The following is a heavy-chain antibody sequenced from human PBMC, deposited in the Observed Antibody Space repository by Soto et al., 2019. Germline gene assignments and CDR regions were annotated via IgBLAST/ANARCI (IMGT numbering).Heavy chain of an antibody. J-gene: IGHJ4*02. CDR3: ARVGGAF. CDR1: GFTFSSYG. V-gene: IGHV3-33*01. Sequence: QVQLVESGGGVVQPGRSLRLSCAASGFTFSSYGMHWVRQAPGKGLEWVAVIWYDGSNKYYADSVKGRFTISRDNSKNPLYRQMNSLRAEDTAVYYCARVGGAFWGQGTLVTVSS. D-gene: IGHD1-26*01. CDR2: IWYDGSNK.